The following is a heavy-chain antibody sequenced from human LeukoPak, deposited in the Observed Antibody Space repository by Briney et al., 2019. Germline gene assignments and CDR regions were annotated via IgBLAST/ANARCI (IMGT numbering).Heavy chain of an antibody. Sequence: SETLSLTCTVSGGSISSSSYYWGWIRQPPGKGLEWIGSIYYSGSTYYNPSLKSRVTISVDTSKNQFSLKLSSVTAADTAVYYCATQGDGSGHQSEMYYYYGMDVWGQGTTVTVSS. J-gene: IGHJ6*02. CDR1: GGSISSSSYY. V-gene: IGHV4-39*01. D-gene: IGHD3-10*01. CDR2: IYYSGST. CDR3: ATQGDGSGHQSEMYYYYGMDV.